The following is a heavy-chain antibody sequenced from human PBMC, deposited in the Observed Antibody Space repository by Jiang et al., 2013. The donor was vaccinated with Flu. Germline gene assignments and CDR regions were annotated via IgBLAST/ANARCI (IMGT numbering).Heavy chain of an antibody. D-gene: IGHD2-15*01. Sequence: LLKPSETLSLTCTVSGGSISSYYWSWIRQPPGKGLEWIGYIYYSGSTNYNPSLKSRVTISVDTSKNQFSLKLSSVTAADTVVYYCARGQPGPRGGSRMTLSSWGQGTMVTVSS. V-gene: IGHV4-59*01. CDR1: GGSISSYY. J-gene: IGHJ3*01. CDR2: IYYSGST. CDR3: ARGQPGPRGGSRMTLSS.